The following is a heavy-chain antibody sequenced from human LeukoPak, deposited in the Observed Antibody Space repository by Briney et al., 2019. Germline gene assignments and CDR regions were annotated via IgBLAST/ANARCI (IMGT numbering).Heavy chain of an antibody. CDR3: ARRGNYYDSSGYYHHWYFDL. J-gene: IGHJ2*01. CDR1: GGSISNYS. CDR2: ISYSGST. D-gene: IGHD3-22*01. V-gene: IGHV4-59*08. Sequence: SETLSLTCTVSGGSISNYSLSWVRQPPGKGLEWIGYISYSGSTNYNPSLKSRVTISVDTSKNQFSLKLSSVTAADTAVYYCARRGNYYDSSGYYHHWYFDLWGPGTLVTVSS.